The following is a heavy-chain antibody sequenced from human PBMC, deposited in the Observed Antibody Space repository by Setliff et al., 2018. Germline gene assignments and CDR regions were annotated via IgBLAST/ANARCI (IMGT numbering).Heavy chain of an antibody. Sequence: SQTLSLSCAASGFSFSDYAMSWIRQSPGKGLEWIGESDHGGNTTIHPSLKSRLTMSVDTSKNQFSLKLTSVTAADTAVYYCRLWSHSYHNDYWGQGTLVTVSS. CDR2: SDHGGNT. J-gene: IGHJ4*02. D-gene: IGHD3-16*02. CDR1: GFSFSDYA. CDR3: RLWSHSYHNDY. V-gene: IGHV4-34*08.